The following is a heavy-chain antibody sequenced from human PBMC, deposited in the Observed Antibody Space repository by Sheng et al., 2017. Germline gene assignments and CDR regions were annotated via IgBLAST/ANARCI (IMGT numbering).Heavy chain of an antibody. V-gene: IGHV1-2*02. CDR1: GYTFSDHY. D-gene: IGHD3-3*01. J-gene: IGHJ5*02. CDR3: ARDPTYYDFWSGYSYASHNWFDP. Sequence: QVQLVQSGAEVKKPGASVKVSCKGSGYTFSDHYIHWVRQAPGQRLEWMGWIKPNSGGTNYAQKFQGRVTMTRDTSISTAYMELSRLRFDDAAVYYCARDPTYYDFWSGYSYASHNWFDPGPGNPGHRLL. CDR2: IKPNSGGT.